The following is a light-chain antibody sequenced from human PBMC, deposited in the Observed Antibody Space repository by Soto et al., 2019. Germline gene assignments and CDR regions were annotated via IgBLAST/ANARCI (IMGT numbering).Light chain of an antibody. Sequence: QSVLTQPPSVSGSPGQSVTISCTGTSSDVGSYNRVSWYQQPPGTAPKLMIYDVSNRPSAVPDRFSGSKSGNTASLTISGLQPEDEADYYCSSFTSSSTYVFGTGTQLTVL. CDR1: SSDVGSYNR. CDR2: DVS. V-gene: IGLV2-18*02. J-gene: IGLJ1*01. CDR3: SSFTSSSTYV.